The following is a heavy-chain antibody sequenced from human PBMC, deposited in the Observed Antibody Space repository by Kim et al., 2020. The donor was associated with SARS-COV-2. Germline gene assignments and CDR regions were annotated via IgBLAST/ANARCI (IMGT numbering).Heavy chain of an antibody. CDR3: ARGGAPRYWYFDL. Sequence: GSAKGRFTISREKAKTSLYLQMNGLRAGDTAVYYCARGGAPRYWYFDLWGRGTLVTVSS. V-gene: IGHV3-13*01. D-gene: IGHD1-20*01. J-gene: IGHJ2*01.